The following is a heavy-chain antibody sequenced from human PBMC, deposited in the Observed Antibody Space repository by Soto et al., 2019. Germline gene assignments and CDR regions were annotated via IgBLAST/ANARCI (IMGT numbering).Heavy chain of an antibody. Sequence: LSLTCTVSGGSLTKYYWSWIRQPAGKGLEWIGRISTSGNVVSKASLRSRLTMSVDTSKNQFSLRLTSVTAADTAVYYCARDNNDFWSLYPLAFDYWGQGALVTVSS. CDR2: ISTSGNV. CDR3: ARDNNDFWSLYPLAFDY. J-gene: IGHJ4*02. D-gene: IGHD3-3*01. V-gene: IGHV4-4*07. CDR1: GGSLTKYY.